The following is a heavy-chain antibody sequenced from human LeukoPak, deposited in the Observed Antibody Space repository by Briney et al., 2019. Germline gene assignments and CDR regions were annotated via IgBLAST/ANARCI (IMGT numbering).Heavy chain of an antibody. J-gene: IGHJ4*02. CDR1: GGSISSSNW. Sequence: SETLSLTCAVSGGSISSSNWWSWVRQPPGKGLGWIGEIYHSGSTNYNPSLKSRVTISVDKSKNQFSLKLSSVTAADTAVYYCARDWGSGSSRSFDYWGQGTLVTVSS. CDR2: IYHSGST. D-gene: IGHD3-10*01. CDR3: ARDWGSGSSRSFDY. V-gene: IGHV4-4*02.